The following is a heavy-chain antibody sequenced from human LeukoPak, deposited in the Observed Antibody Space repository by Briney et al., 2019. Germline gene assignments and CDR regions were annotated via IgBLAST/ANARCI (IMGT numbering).Heavy chain of an antibody. CDR3: AKTNYGDYGDYYYAMDV. J-gene: IGHJ6*02. V-gene: IGHV3-74*03. D-gene: IGHD4-17*01. Sequence: GGSLRLSCAASGFTFSTYWMHWVRQAPGKGLVWVSRIKGDGSITTYADSVKGRFTISRDNSRNTLYLQINSLRAEDTAVYYCAKTNYGDYGDYYYAMDVWGQGTTVTVSS. CDR2: IKGDGSIT. CDR1: GFTFSTYW.